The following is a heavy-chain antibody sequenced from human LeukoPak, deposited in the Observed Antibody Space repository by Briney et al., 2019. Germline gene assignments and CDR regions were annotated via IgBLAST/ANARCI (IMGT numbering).Heavy chain of an antibody. D-gene: IGHD2-8*01. CDR2: IYYSGST. CDR3: ATHYNGVYPDGFDV. V-gene: IGHV4-39*07. J-gene: IGHJ3*01. CDR1: GGSISSSSYY. Sequence: SETLSLTCTVSGGSISSSSYYWGWIRQPPGKGLEWIGSIYYSGSTYYNPSLKSRVTISVDTSKNQFSLKLRSVTAADTALYYCATHYNGVYPDGFDVWGQGTMVSVSS.